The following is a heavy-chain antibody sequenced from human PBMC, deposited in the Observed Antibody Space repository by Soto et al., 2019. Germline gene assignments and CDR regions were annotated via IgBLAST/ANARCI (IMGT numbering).Heavy chain of an antibody. V-gene: IGHV3-64D*08. D-gene: IGHD3-10*01. CDR1: GVTFSSYA. Sequence: GGSLRLSCSASGVTFSSYAMHWVRQAPGKGLEYVSAISSNGGSTYYADSVKGRFTVSRDNSKNTLYLQMSSLRAEDTAVYYCVKDRWFGEFLSHAFDSCGQGTMVPV. CDR2: ISSNGGST. CDR3: VKDRWFGEFLSHAFDS. J-gene: IGHJ3*02.